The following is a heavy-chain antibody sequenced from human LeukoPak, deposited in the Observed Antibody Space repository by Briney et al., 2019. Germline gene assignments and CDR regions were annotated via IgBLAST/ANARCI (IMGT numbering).Heavy chain of an antibody. CDR1: GFTFSIAA. CDR3: VGDGRDGYNKYFYH. Sequence: GGSLRLSCSASGFTFSIAAMHWVRQAPGKGLQYVSVISGNGVSSYADSVKGRFIISRDNSKNTVYLQMSSLRAGDTAVYYCVGDGRDGYNKYFYHWGQGTLVTVSS. J-gene: IGHJ1*01. CDR2: ISGNGVS. D-gene: IGHD5-24*01. V-gene: IGHV3-64D*06.